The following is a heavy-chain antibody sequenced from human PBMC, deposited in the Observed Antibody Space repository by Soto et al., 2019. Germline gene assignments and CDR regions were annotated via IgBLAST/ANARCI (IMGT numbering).Heavy chain of an antibody. CDR2: ISAYNGNT. Sequence: XSVKVSCQASGYSFTSYGISWVRQAPGQGLEWMGWISAYNGNTNYAQKLQGRVTMTTDTSTSTAYMELRSLRSDDTAVYYCARDRPRYGDLSYYYYYGMDVWGQGTTVTVSS. CDR1: GYSFTSYG. V-gene: IGHV1-18*01. D-gene: IGHD4-17*01. J-gene: IGHJ6*02. CDR3: ARDRPRYGDLSYYYYYGMDV.